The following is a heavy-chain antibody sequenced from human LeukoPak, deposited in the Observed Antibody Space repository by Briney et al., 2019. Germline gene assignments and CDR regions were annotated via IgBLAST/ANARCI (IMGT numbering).Heavy chain of an antibody. J-gene: IGHJ5*02. CDR2: FDPEDGET. V-gene: IGHV1-24*01. CDR3: ATVWAVANWFDP. Sequence: ASVNVSCTVSGYTLTELSMHWVRQAPGKGLEWMGGFDPEDGETIYAQKFQGRVTMTEDTSTDTAYMELSSLRSEDTAVYYCATVWAVANWFDPWGQGTLVTVSS. CDR1: GYTLTELS. D-gene: IGHD3-16*01.